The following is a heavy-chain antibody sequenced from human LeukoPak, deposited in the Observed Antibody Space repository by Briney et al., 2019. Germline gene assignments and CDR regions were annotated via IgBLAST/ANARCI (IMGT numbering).Heavy chain of an antibody. J-gene: IGHJ4*02. Sequence: PGGSLRLSCAASGFTFSSYAMSWVRQAPGKGLEWVSAISGSGGSTYYADSVKGRFTISRDNSKNTLYLQMNSLRAEDTAVYYCAKQKPRRYCSSTSCYGGVGGYFDYWGQGTLVTVSS. V-gene: IGHV3-23*01. CDR3: AKQKPRRYCSSTSCYGGVGGYFDY. D-gene: IGHD2-2*01. CDR2: ISGSGGST. CDR1: GFTFSSYA.